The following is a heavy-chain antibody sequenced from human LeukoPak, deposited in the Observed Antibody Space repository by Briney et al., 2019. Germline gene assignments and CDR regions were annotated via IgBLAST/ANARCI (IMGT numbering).Heavy chain of an antibody. Sequence: GGSLRLSCAASGFTFSIYAMSWVRQSPGRGLEWVSGISGSAGSTYYANSVRGRFTISRDNSRNMLFLQMNSLRAEDTAIYYCAKLSVDFLTSYYPSYFHYWGQGTLLTVSS. V-gene: IGHV3-23*01. J-gene: IGHJ4*02. CDR3: AKLSVDFLTSYYPSYFHY. CDR2: ISGSAGST. D-gene: IGHD3-9*01. CDR1: GFTFSIYA.